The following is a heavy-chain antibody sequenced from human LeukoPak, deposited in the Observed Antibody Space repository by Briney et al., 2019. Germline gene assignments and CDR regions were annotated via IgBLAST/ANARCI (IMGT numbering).Heavy chain of an antibody. CDR3: ARSRLRASFDY. CDR1: GFTFGGYW. D-gene: IGHD4-17*01. J-gene: IGHJ4*02. V-gene: IGHV3-7*05. Sequence: GGSLRLPCAASGFTFGGYWMTWVRQAPGKGLEWVANIKGDGSEKSYVDSVKGRFTISRDNAKNSLFLQMNSLRAEDTAIYYCARSRLRASFDYWGQGTLVTVSS. CDR2: IKGDGSEK.